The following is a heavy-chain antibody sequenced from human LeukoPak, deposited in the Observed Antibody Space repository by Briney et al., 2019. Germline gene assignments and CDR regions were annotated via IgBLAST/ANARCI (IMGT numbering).Heavy chain of an antibody. V-gene: IGHV1-18*01. J-gene: IGHJ6*03. CDR2: ISAYNGNT. CDR3: ARDGAGGSRSFYYYYMDV. D-gene: IGHD3-10*01. Sequence: GASVKVSCKASGYTFTSYGISWVRQAPGQGLEWMGWISAYNGNTNYAQKLQGRVTMTTDTSTSTAYMELRSLRSEDTAVYYCARDGAGGSRSFYYYYMDVWGKGTTVTISS. CDR1: GYTFTSYG.